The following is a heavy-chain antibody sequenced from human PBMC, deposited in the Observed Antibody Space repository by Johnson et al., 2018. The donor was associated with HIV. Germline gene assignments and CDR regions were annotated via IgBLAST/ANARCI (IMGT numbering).Heavy chain of an antibody. CDR1: GITVSSNY. CDR3: ARGGVVHDGFDI. V-gene: IGHV3-66*02. Sequence: VQLVESGGGLVQPGGSLRLSCAASGITVSSNYMSWVRQAPGQGLEWVSVIFSVGNAYYADSVKGRFTISRDNAKNSLYLQMNSLRGEDTAVYYCARGGVVHDGFDIRGLGTMVT. D-gene: IGHD2-8*01. J-gene: IGHJ3*02. CDR2: IFSVGNA.